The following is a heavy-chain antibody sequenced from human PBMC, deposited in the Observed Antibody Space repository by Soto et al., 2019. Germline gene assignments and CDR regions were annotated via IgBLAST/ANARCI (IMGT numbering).Heavy chain of an antibody. V-gene: IGHV1-2*04. CDR1: GYTFTVYY. CDR3: ARGGKVTSGWYNYYMDV. D-gene: IGHD6-19*01. CDR2: INPNSGAT. J-gene: IGHJ6*03. Sequence: ASVKVSCKASGYTFTVYYMHWVRLAPGQGLEWMGYINPNSGATNYAQNFQGWVTMTRDTSISTAYMELSRLRSDDTAVYYCARGGKVTSGWYNYYMDVWGKGTSVTVSS.